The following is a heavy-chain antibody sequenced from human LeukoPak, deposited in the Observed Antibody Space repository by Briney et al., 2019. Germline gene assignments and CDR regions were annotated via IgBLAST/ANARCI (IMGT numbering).Heavy chain of an antibody. CDR2: IYYTGST. Sequence: SETLSLTCTLSGGSISTYYWSWVRQPPGKGLEWIGYIYYTGSTDYNPSLKSRVTMSVDTSKNQFSLKLSSVTAADTAVYYCARGPSTYYYGSSYMDVWGKGTTVTISS. CDR1: GGSISTYY. V-gene: IGHV4-59*01. J-gene: IGHJ6*03. D-gene: IGHD3-10*01. CDR3: ARGPSTYYYGSSYMDV.